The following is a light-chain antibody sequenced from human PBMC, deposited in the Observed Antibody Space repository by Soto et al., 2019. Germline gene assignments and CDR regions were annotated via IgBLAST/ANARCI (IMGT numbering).Light chain of an antibody. CDR1: QTVFYGINKKNY. J-gene: IGKJ4*01. CDR2: WAS. CDR3: QHSYSPPLT. V-gene: IGKV4-1*01. Sequence: DIVMTQSPDSLAVSLGERATMHCKSSQTVFYGINKKNYLAWYQHKPGQPPKLLIYWASTRESGVPDRFSGSGSVTDFTLTINSLQAEDVAVYYCQHSYSPPLTFGGGTKVEIK.